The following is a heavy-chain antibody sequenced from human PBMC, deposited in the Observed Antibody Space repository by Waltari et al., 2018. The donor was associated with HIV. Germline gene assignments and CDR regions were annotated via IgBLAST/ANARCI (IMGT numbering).Heavy chain of an antibody. CDR2: IYYSGST. D-gene: IGHD3-3*01. CDR3: ARDRDFWSGHYYYYGMDV. J-gene: IGHJ6*02. Sequence: QVQLQESGPGLVKPSESLSLTCTVSGSSISHYYCSWFAQSPGKGLEWIGYIYYSGSTNYNPSLKSRVTISVDTSKNQFSLKLSSVTAADTAVYYCARDRDFWSGHYYYYGMDVWGQGTTVTVSS. V-gene: IGHV4-59*01. CDR1: GSSISHYY.